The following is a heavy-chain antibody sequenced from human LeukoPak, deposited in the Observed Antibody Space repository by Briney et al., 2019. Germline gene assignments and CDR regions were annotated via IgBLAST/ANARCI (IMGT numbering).Heavy chain of an antibody. CDR3: ARHGSGRYYPAEGRVDY. Sequence: ASVKVCCKAFGYGFTSYYIHWVRQSPGQGLEWMGIINPSVGGTTYARKFQGRVTMTRDTSTSTVYMELSSLRSEDTAVYYCARHGSGRYYPAEGRVDYWGQGTLVTVSS. CDR1: GYGFTSYY. J-gene: IGHJ4*02. D-gene: IGHD3-10*01. V-gene: IGHV1-46*03. CDR2: INPSVGGT.